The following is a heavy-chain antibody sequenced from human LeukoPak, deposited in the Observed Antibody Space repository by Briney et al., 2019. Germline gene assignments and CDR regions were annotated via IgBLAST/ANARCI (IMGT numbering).Heavy chain of an antibody. D-gene: IGHD3-10*01. CDR3: ASDYGSGSYSIF. Sequence: SETLSLTCTVSGGSISSYYWSWIRQPPGKGLEWIGYIYYSGSTNYNPSLKSRVTISVDTSKDQFSLKLSSATAADTAVYYCASDYGSGSYSIFWGQGTLVTVSS. CDR2: IYYSGST. J-gene: IGHJ4*02. CDR1: GGSISSYY. V-gene: IGHV4-59*01.